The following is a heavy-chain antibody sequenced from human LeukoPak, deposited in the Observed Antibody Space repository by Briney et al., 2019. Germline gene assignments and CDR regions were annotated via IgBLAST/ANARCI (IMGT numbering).Heavy chain of an antibody. CDR1: GFTFSNYS. CDR3: ARGRYYDILTPGDY. D-gene: IGHD3-9*01. Sequence: PGGSLRLSCAASGFTFSNYSMNWVRQAPGKGLEWVSYISSSSSTIYYADSVKGRFTISRDNAKNSLYLQMNSLRAEDTAVYYCARGRYYDILTPGDYWGQGTLVTVSS. J-gene: IGHJ4*02. CDR2: ISSSSSTI. V-gene: IGHV3-48*01.